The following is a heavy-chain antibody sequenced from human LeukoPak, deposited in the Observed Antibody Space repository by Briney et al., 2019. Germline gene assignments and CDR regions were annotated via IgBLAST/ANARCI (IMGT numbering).Heavy chain of an antibody. V-gene: IGHV1-69*01. J-gene: IGHJ4*02. CDR2: IIPIFGTA. CDR3: AQYDDSKVDY. Sequence: ASVKVSCKASGGTFSSYAISWVRQAPGQGLEWMGGIIPIFGTANYAQKFQGRVTITADESTSTAYMELSSLRSEDTAVYYCAQYDDSKVDYGGQGTLVTVSS. D-gene: IGHD3-22*01. CDR1: GGTFSSYA.